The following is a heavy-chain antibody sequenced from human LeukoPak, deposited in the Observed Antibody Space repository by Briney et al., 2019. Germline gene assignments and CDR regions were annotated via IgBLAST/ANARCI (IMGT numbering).Heavy chain of an antibody. CDR1: GGSISSYY. D-gene: IGHD3-10*01. Sequence: SETLSLTCTVSGGSISSYYWSWIRQPPGKGLEWIGYIYYSGSTNYNPSLKSRVTISVDTSKNQFSPKLSSVTAADTAVYYCARLKKMPRGVFDYWGQGTLVTVSS. J-gene: IGHJ4*02. CDR3: ARLKKMPRGVFDY. CDR2: IYYSGST. V-gene: IGHV4-59*08.